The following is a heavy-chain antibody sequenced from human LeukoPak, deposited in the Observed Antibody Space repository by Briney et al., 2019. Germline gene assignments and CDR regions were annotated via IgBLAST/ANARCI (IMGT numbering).Heavy chain of an antibody. J-gene: IGHJ4*02. V-gene: IGHV1-46*01. D-gene: IGHD3-22*01. Sequence: ASVKVSCKASGYTFTSYYMHWVRQAPGQGLEWMGIINPSGGSTSYAQKFQGRVTMTRDTSTSTVYMELSSLRSEDTAVYYCARAAGPDYYDSSGYYHFDYWGQGTLVTVSS. CDR1: GYTFTSYY. CDR3: ARAAGPDYYDSSGYYHFDY. CDR2: INPSGGST.